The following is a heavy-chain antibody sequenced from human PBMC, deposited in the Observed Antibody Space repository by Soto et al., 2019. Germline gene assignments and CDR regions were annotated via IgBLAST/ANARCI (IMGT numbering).Heavy chain of an antibody. Sequence: SETLSLTCTVSGGSISSYYWSWIRQPPGKGLEWIGYIYYSGSTNYNPSLKSRVTISVDTSKNQFSLKLSSVTAADTAVYYCARHASVLLWFGELLPENYYDSSGYNYFDYWGQGTLVTVS. CDR2: IYYSGST. J-gene: IGHJ4*02. V-gene: IGHV4-59*08. CDR1: GGSISSYY. CDR3: ARHASVLLWFGELLPENYYDSSGYNYFDY. D-gene: IGHD3-10*01.